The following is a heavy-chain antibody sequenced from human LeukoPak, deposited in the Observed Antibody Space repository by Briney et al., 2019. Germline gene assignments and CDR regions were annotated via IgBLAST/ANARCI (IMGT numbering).Heavy chain of an antibody. Sequence: GGPLRLSCAASGFTFSNAWMSWVRQAPGKGLEWVANIKQDGSEKYYVDSVKGRFTISRDNAKNSLYLQMNSLRAEDTAMYYCASPMGATPWDAFDIWGQGTRVTVSP. CDR1: GFTFSNAW. D-gene: IGHD1-26*01. CDR3: ASPMGATPWDAFDI. V-gene: IGHV3-7*01. J-gene: IGHJ3*02. CDR2: IKQDGSEK.